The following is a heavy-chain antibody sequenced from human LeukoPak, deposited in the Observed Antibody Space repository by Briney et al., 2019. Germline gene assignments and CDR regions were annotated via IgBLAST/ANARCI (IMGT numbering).Heavy chain of an antibody. J-gene: IGHJ4*02. V-gene: IGHV4-59*01. CDR2: IYYSGST. CDR1: GGSISSYY. Sequence: SETLSLTCTVSGGSISSYYWSWIRQPPGKGLEWIGYIYYSGSTNYNPSLKSRVTISVDTFKNQFSLKLSSVTAADTAVYYCARVEMATIDYWGQGTLVTVSS. CDR3: ARVEMATIDY. D-gene: IGHD5-24*01.